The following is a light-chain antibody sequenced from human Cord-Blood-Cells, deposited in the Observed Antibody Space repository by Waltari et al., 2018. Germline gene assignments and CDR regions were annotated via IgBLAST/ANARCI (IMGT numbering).Light chain of an antibody. CDR2: GAS. CDR1: QSVSSGY. Sequence: EIVLTQSPGTLSLSPGESATLSCRASQSVSSGYLAWYQQKPGQAPRLLIYGASSRATGIPDRFSGSGSGTDFTLTISRLEPEDFAVYYCQQYGSSPQYTFGQGTKLEIK. CDR3: QQYGSSPQYT. J-gene: IGKJ2*01. V-gene: IGKV3-20*01.